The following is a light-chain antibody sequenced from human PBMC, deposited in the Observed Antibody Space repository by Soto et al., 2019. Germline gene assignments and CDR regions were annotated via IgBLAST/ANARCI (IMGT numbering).Light chain of an antibody. CDR3: QQLSSYPVT. CDR1: QGISSY. Sequence: DIPLTQSPSFLSASVGARAPISWRASQGISSYLSWYQQKPGKAPNLLIYKASTLKNGVPSRFSGSGAGTEFTLTISSLQPEDFATYYCQQLSSYPVTFGGGTKVDIK. J-gene: IGKJ4*01. CDR2: KAS. V-gene: IGKV1-9*01.